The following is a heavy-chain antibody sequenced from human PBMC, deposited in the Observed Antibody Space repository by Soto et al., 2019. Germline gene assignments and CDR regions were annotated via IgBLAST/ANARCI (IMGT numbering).Heavy chain of an antibody. V-gene: IGHV4-59*04. CDR2: IYYSGST. Sequence: SETLSLTCTVSGGSISSYYWSWIRQPPGKGLEWIGYIYYSGSTYYNPSLKSRIIMSVDTSKSQFSLRVSSVTAADTAIYYCAGFSSGEYGGNSGFVYWGQGTLVTVSS. CDR3: AGFSSGEYGGNSGFVY. J-gene: IGHJ4*02. D-gene: IGHD2-21*02. CDR1: GGSISSYY.